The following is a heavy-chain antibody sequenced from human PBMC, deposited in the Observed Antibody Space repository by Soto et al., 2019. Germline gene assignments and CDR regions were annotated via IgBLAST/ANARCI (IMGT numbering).Heavy chain of an antibody. J-gene: IGHJ6*02. Sequence: QVQLVESGGGVVQPGRSLRLSCAASGFTFSSYGMHWVRQAPGKGLEWVAVIWYDGSNKYYADSVKGRFTSSRDNSKNTLYLQMNSLRAEDTAVYYCARDPNYYGSGSYYADYYYYGMDVWGQGTTVTVSS. CDR3: ARDPNYYGSGSYYADYYYYGMDV. CDR2: IWYDGSNK. D-gene: IGHD3-10*01. CDR1: GFTFSSYG. V-gene: IGHV3-33*01.